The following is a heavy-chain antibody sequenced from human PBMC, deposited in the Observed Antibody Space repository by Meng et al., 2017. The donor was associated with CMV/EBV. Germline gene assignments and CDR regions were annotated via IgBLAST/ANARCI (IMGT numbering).Heavy chain of an antibody. CDR2: IYYSGST. D-gene: IGHD5-18*01. CDR3: ARELGYSSPFGY. V-gene: IGHV4-39*07. CDR1: GGSISSSSYY. J-gene: IGHJ4*02. Sequence: CTVSGGSISSSSYYWGWIRQPPGKGLEWIGSIYYSGSTYYNPSLKSRVTISVDTSKNQFSLKLSSVTAADTAVYYCARELGYSSPFGYWGQGTLVTVSS.